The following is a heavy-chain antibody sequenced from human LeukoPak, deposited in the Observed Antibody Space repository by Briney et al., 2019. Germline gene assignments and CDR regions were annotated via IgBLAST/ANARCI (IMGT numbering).Heavy chain of an antibody. CDR1: GFTFSSYS. D-gene: IGHD5-18*01. CDR3: AKFTGYTANDY. CDR2: ISSSSSTI. V-gene: IGHV3-48*01. Sequence: GGSLRLSCAASGFTFSSYSMNWVRQAPGKGLEWVSYISSSSSTIYYADSVKGRFTISRDNSKNTLYLQMNSLRAEDTAVYYCAKFTGYTANDYWGQGTLVTVSS. J-gene: IGHJ4*02.